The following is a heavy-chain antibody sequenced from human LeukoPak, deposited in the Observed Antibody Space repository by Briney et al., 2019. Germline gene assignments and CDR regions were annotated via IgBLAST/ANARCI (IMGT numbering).Heavy chain of an antibody. CDR2: ISPNSGGT. J-gene: IGHJ4*02. V-gene: IGHV1-2*02. CDR1: GYTFTGYY. D-gene: IGHD3-22*01. CDR3: ARGPSYYYDTAPDY. Sequence: ASVKVSCKASGYTFTGYYMHWVRQAPGQGLEWMGWISPNSGGTNYAQKFQGRVTMIRDTSISIAYMELSRLTSDDTAVYYCARGPSYYYDTAPDYWGQGTLVTVSS.